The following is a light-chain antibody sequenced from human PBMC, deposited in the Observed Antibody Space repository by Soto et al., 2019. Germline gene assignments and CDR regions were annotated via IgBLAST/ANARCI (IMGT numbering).Light chain of an antibody. CDR1: QSISNW. Sequence: DIQMTQSPSTLSASVKDSVTITCRASQSISNWLAWYQQKPGKAPKLLIYQASILESGVPSRFSGSGSGTEFTLTISSRQPDDFATYFCQQYDSYPWTFGQGTKVEIK. CDR2: QAS. J-gene: IGKJ1*01. V-gene: IGKV1-5*03. CDR3: QQYDSYPWT.